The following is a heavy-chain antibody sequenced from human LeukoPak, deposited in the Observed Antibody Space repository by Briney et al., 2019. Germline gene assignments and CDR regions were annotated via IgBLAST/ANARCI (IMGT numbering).Heavy chain of an antibody. V-gene: IGHV3-23*01. D-gene: IGHD3-10*01. CDR3: ASKFGESYYYYYGLDV. Sequence: GGSLRLSCAASGFTFSGYAMAWVRQAPGKGLEWVSVIGGSGDTTRYADSVKGRFTISRDKSKTTLLLQMNSLRVEDTAVYHCASKFGESYYYYYGLDVWGQGTTVTVSS. CDR2: IGGSGDTT. J-gene: IGHJ6*02. CDR1: GFTFSGYA.